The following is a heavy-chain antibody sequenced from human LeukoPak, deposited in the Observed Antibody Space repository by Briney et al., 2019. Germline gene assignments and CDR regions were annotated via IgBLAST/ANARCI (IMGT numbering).Heavy chain of an antibody. CDR3: ARDGEAGYYGSGSYYHY. Sequence: SVKVSCKASGGTFSSYAISWVRQAPGQGLKWMGRIIPIFGIANYAQKFQGRVTITADKSTSTAYMELSSLRSADPAVYYCARDGEAGYYGSGSYYHYWGQGTLVTVSS. D-gene: IGHD3-10*01. CDR1: GGTFSSYA. J-gene: IGHJ4*02. CDR2: IIPIFGIA. V-gene: IGHV1-69*04.